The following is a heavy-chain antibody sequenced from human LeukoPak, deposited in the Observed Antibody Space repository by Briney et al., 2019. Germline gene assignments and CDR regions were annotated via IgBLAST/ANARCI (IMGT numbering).Heavy chain of an antibody. CDR2: ISSGSDYI. D-gene: IGHD3-16*02. V-gene: IGHV3-21*04. CDR3: AKERAGYTNPYYFDY. J-gene: IGHJ4*02. Sequence: GGSLRLSCVASGFTYRRYSMNWVRQAPGKGLEWVSTISSGSDYIYHADSVRGRFTISRDNARNSLYLQMNSLRAEDTAVYYCAKERAGYTNPYYFDYWGQGTLVTVSS. CDR1: GFTYRRYS.